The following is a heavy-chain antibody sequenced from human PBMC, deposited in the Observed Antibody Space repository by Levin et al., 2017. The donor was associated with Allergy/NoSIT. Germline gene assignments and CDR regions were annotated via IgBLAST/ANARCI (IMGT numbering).Heavy chain of an antibody. V-gene: IGHV1-24*01. CDR2: FDPEDGET. D-gene: IGHD5-18*01. J-gene: IGHJ4*02. CDR1: GYTLTELS. CDR3: ATVPHVDTAMAEYYFDY. Sequence: GESLKISCKVSGYTLTELSMHWVRQAPGKGLEWMGGFDPEDGETIYAQKFQGRVTMTEDTSTDTAYMELSSLRSEDTAVYYCATVPHVDTAMAEYYFDYWGQGTLVTVSS.